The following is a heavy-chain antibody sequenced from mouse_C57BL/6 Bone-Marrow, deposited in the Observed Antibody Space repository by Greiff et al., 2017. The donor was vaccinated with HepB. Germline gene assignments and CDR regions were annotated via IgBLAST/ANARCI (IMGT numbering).Heavy chain of an antibody. D-gene: IGHD1-1*01. J-gene: IGHJ1*03. CDR2: IDPANGNT. CDR3: ADYYGSSSWYFDV. CDR1: GFNIKNSY. Sequence: EVQLQQSVAELVRPGASVKLSCTASGFNIKNSYMHWVKQRPEQGLEWIGRIDPANGNTKYAPKFQGKATITADTSSNTAYLQLSSLTSEDTAIYYCADYYGSSSWYFDVWGTGTTVTVSS. V-gene: IGHV14-3*01.